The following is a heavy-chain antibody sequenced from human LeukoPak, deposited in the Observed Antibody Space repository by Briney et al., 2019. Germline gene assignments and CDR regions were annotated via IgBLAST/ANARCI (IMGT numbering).Heavy chain of an antibody. D-gene: IGHD3-22*01. CDR3: AKAPLYYDYWQYFFDY. Sequence: GGSLRLSCAVSGFTFSSYAMSWVRHAPGKGLEWVSAVSVTGGSTYYGDSVKGRFTISRDNSKNTLYPQMNSLRAEDTAVYYCAKAPLYYDYWQYFFDYWGQGTLVTVSS. CDR1: GFTFSSYA. J-gene: IGHJ4*02. CDR2: VSVTGGST. V-gene: IGHV3-23*01.